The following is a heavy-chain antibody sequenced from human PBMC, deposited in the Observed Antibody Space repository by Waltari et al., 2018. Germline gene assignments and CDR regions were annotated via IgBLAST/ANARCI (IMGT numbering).Heavy chain of an antibody. CDR3: ARGSMWGHGLND. D-gene: IGHD7-27*01. J-gene: IGHJ4*02. V-gene: IGHV4-59*01. CDR2: MYNSGAT. CDR1: GVSISSDY. Sequence: QVQLQESGPGLMKPSETLSLTCNVSGVSISSDYWTWLRQAPGKGLEWIGYMYNSGATRYNPSLASRITISTDMSTNQFSLRMTSVTAADTALYYCARGSMWGHGLNDWGQGTLVTVSS.